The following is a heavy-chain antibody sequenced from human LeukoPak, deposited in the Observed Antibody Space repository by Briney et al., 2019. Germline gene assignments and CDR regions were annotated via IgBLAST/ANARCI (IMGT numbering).Heavy chain of an antibody. V-gene: IGHV3-48*03. D-gene: IGHD3-10*02. J-gene: IGHJ6*04. CDR2: ISSSGSTI. Sequence: GGSLILSCAASGFTFSSYEMNWVRQAPGKGLEWVSYISSSGSTIYYADSVKGRFTISRDNAKDSLYLQMNSLRAEDTAVYYCAELGITMIGGVWGKGTTVTISS. CDR1: GFTFSSYE. CDR3: AELGITMIGGV.